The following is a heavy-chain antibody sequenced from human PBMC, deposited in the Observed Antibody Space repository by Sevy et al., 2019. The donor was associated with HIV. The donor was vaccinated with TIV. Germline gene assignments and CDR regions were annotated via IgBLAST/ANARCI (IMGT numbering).Heavy chain of an antibody. Sequence: GGSLRLSCAASGFTFSSYAMHWVRQAPGKGLEWVAIISYDGSNKYYADSVKGRFTISRDNSKNTLYLQMNSLRAEDTAVYYCASPYDSSGHDAFDIWGQGTMVTVSS. CDR1: GFTFSSYA. D-gene: IGHD3-22*01. V-gene: IGHV3-30-3*01. CDR3: ASPYDSSGHDAFDI. CDR2: ISYDGSNK. J-gene: IGHJ3*02.